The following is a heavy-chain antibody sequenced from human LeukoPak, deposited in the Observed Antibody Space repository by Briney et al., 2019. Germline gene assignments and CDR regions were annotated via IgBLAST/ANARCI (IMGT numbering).Heavy chain of an antibody. CDR1: GFTFSSYA. CDR3: AKSGGSNWRYYFA. CDR2: ISDSGGST. J-gene: IGHJ4*02. D-gene: IGHD1-26*01. Sequence: PGGSLRLSCAASGFTFSSYAMSWVRQAPGKGLEWVSAISDSGGSTYYAVSVKGRFTISRDNSKNTLYLQMNSLRAEDTAVSYCAKSGGSNWRYYFAYGGREPWSPSPQ. V-gene: IGHV3-23*01.